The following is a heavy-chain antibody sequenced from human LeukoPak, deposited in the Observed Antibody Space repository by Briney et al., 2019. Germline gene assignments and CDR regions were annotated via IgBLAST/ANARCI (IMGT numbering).Heavy chain of an antibody. V-gene: IGHV3-74*01. Sequence: GSLSLSCAASGFSFSNYWMHWVRQAPGKGLVWVSRINSDGSSTGYADSVKGRFTISRDNAKNTLYLQMNSLRPEDTAVYYCASEPVTTFRFYSYYYGMDVWGQGTTVTVSS. D-gene: IGHD2/OR15-2a*01. J-gene: IGHJ6*02. CDR2: INSDGSST. CDR3: ASEPVTTFRFYSYYYGMDV. CDR1: GFSFSNYW.